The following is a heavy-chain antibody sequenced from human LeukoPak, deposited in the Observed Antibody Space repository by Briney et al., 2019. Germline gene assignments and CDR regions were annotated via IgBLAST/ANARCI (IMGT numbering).Heavy chain of an antibody. CDR3: AKDLVVSFSDFWSGYPLDY. D-gene: IGHD3-3*01. V-gene: IGHV3-23*01. CDR1: GFTFSSSA. Sequence: GGSLRLSCAASGFTFSSSAMSWVRQAPGKGLEWVSAISNNGGYTYYADSVQGRFTISRDNSKNTVYLQMNSLRAEDTAVYYCAKDLVVSFSDFWSGYPLDYWGQGTLVTVSS. CDR2: ISNNGGYT. J-gene: IGHJ4*02.